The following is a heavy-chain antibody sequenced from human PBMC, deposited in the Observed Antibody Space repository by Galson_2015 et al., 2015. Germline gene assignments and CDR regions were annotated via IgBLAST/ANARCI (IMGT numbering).Heavy chain of an antibody. J-gene: IGHJ6*04. V-gene: IGHV3-48*02. D-gene: IGHD3-3*01. CDR2: ISNGGSTI. CDR3: ARDGPGVLRFLDV. CDR1: GFTFRDYS. Sequence: SLRLSCAASGFTFRDYSMNWVRQAPGKGLEWTSYISNGGSTIYYADSVKGRFTVPRDNAKNSLYLQMNSLRDEDTAVYYCARDGPGVLRFLDVWGKGTTVTVSS.